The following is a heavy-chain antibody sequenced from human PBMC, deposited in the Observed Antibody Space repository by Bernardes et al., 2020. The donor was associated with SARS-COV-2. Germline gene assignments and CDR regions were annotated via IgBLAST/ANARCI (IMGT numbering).Heavy chain of an antibody. D-gene: IGHD1-26*01. V-gene: IGHV1-18*01. CDR2: ISAYSRNT. Sequence: VSCKASGYTFISYGISWVRQAPGQGLEWMGWISAYSRNTNYAQKLQGRVTMTTDTSTSTAYMELRSLTSDDTAVYYCARAQDGLGAPFFDYWGQGTLVTVSS. CDR3: ARAQDGLGAPFFDY. J-gene: IGHJ4*02. CDR1: GYTFISYG.